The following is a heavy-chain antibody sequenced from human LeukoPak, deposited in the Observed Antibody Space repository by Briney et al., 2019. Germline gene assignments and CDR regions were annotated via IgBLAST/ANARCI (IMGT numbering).Heavy chain of an antibody. J-gene: IGHJ4*02. CDR1: GGSISSTSYF. Sequence: SETLSLTCIVSGGSISSTSYFWGWIRQPPGKGLEYIGSVYYSGTTYYNPSLKSRVTISVDTSKNQFSLRLSSVTAADTAVYYCARRDTYGRTFDYWGQGTLVTVSS. D-gene: IGHD5-18*01. V-gene: IGHV4-39*01. CDR3: ARRDTYGRTFDY. CDR2: VYYSGTT.